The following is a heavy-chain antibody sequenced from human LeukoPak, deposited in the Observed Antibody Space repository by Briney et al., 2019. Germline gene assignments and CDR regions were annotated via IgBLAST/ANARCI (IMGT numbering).Heavy chain of an antibody. V-gene: IGHV3-30*02. J-gene: IGHJ3*02. CDR2: IRYDGSNK. CDR3: ATIQQLVHLFDI. D-gene: IGHD6-13*01. CDR1: GFTFSSYG. Sequence: PGGSLRLSCAASGFTFSSYGMHWVRQAPGKGLEWVAFIRYDGSNKYYADSVKGRFTISRDNSKNTLYLQMNSLRAEDTAVYYRATIQQLVHLFDIWGQGTMVTVSS.